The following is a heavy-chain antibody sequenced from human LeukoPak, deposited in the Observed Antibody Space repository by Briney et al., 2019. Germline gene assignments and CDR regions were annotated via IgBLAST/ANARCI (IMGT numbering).Heavy chain of an antibody. CDR2: ISGSGGST. CDR3: AKVVRGVIGFDY. J-gene: IGHJ4*02. CDR1: GFTFSSYA. D-gene: IGHD3-10*01. V-gene: IGHV3-23*01. Sequence: GGSLRLSCAASGFTFSSYAMSWVRQAPGKGLEWVSAISGSGGSTYYADSVKGRFTISRVNSKNTLYLQMNSLRAEDMAVYYCAKVVRGVIGFDYWGQGTLVTVSS.